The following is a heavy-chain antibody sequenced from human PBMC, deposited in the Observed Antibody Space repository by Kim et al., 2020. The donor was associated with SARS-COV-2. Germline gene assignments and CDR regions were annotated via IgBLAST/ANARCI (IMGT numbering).Heavy chain of an antibody. V-gene: IGHV4-59*01. D-gene: IGHD5-18*01. CDR3: ARALGGARGYSYGFHFDY. J-gene: IGHJ4*02. CDR2: IYYSGST. CDR1: GGSISSYY. Sequence: SETLSLTCTVSGGSISSYYWSWIRQPPGKGLEWIGYIYYSGSTNYNPSLKSRVTISVDTSKNQFSLKLSSVTAADTAVYYCARALGGARGYSYGFHFDYWGQGTLVTVSS.